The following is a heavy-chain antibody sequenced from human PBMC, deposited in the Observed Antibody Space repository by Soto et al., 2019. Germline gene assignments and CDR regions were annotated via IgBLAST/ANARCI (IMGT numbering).Heavy chain of an antibody. V-gene: IGHV3-7*01. J-gene: IGHJ6*03. CDR2: IKQDGSEK. D-gene: IGHD2-2*01. CDR3: AREADIVVVPAAMAPLADYYYYYMDV. Sequence: GGSLRLSCAASGFTFSSYWMSWVRQAPGKGLEWVANIKQDGSEKYYVDSVKGRFTISRDNAKNSLYLQMNSLRAEDTAVYYCAREADIVVVPAAMAPLADYYYYYMDVWGKGTTVTVSS. CDR1: GFTFSSYW.